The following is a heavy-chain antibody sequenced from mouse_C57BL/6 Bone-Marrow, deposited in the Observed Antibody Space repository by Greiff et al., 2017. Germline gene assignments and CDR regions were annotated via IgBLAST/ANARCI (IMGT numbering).Heavy chain of an antibody. D-gene: IGHD2-2*01. CDR2: ISNLEYSI. Sequence: EVKLMESGGGLVQPGGSLKLSCAASGFTFSDYGMAWVRQAPRKGHEWVAFISNLEYSIYYADTVTGRCTISREKSKNTLYLEMSSLRSEDAAMYYYARQGGYQFAMDYWGQGTSVTVSS. J-gene: IGHJ4*01. CDR1: GFTFSDYG. CDR3: ARQGGYQFAMDY. V-gene: IGHV5-15*01.